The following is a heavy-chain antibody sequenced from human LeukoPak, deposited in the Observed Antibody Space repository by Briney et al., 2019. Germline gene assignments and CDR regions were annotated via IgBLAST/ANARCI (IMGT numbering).Heavy chain of an antibody. CDR1: GASISSSGYY. CDR2: IHYSGST. D-gene: IGHD6-13*01. V-gene: IGHV4-39*01. CDR3: ANIAAAGPDYYYYMDV. Sequence: SETLSLTCTVSGASISSSGYYWGWIRQPPGKGLEWIGTIHYSGSTYYNPSLKSRVTISVATSKNQFSLKLSSVTAADTAAYYCANIAAAGPDYYYYMDVWGKGTTVTVSS. J-gene: IGHJ6*03.